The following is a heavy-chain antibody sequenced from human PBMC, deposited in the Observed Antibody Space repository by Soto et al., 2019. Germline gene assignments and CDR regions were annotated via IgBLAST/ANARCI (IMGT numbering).Heavy chain of an antibody. J-gene: IGHJ6*02. CDR1: GGTFSSYA. Sequence: GASVKVSCKASGGTFSSYAISWVRQAPGQGLEWMGGIIPIFGTANYAQKFQGRVTITADESTSTAYMELSSLRSEDTAVYYCARDGDTAMVTYYYYNGMDVWGQGTTVTVSS. CDR3: ARDGDTAMVTYYYYNGMDV. D-gene: IGHD5-18*01. V-gene: IGHV1-69*13. CDR2: IIPIFGTA.